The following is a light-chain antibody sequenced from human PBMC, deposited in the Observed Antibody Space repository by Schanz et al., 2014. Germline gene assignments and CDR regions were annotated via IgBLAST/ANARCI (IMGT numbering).Light chain of an antibody. V-gene: IGKV3-20*01. CDR1: QSVSSNY. CDR3: QQYGSSPAT. CDR2: GAS. Sequence: EIVLTQSPGTLSLSPGERATLSCRASQSVSSNYLAWYQQKPGQAPRLLIYGASSRATGIPARFSGSGSGTDFTLTISRLEPEDFAVYYCQQYGSSPATFGQGTKVEIK. J-gene: IGKJ1*01.